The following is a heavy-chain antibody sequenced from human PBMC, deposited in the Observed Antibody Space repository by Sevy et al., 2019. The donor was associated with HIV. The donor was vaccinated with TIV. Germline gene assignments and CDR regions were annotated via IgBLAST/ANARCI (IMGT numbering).Heavy chain of an antibody. Sequence: GGSLRLSCAASEFTFSYYWMTWVRQAPGKGLEWVANIKQDGSEKYYVDSVKGRFTISRDNAKNSLYLQMNSLRAEDTAVYYCAGIRAVAGTWGYWGQGTLVTVSS. J-gene: IGHJ4*02. V-gene: IGHV3-7*03. D-gene: IGHD6-19*01. CDR3: AGIRAVAGTWGY. CDR2: IKQDGSEK. CDR1: EFTFSYYW.